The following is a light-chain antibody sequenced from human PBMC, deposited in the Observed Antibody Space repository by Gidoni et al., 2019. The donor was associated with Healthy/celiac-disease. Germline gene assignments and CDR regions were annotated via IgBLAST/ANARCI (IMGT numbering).Light chain of an antibody. Sequence: DNVMTKSPDSLAGSLGERATINCKSSQSVLYSSNNKNYLAWYQQKPGQHPKLLIYWASTRESGVPDRFSGSGSGTDFTLTIRSLQAEDVAVYYCQQYYSTPLTFGQGTKLEIK. V-gene: IGKV4-1*01. CDR2: WAS. J-gene: IGKJ2*01. CDR3: QQYYSTPLT. CDR1: QSVLYSSNNKNY.